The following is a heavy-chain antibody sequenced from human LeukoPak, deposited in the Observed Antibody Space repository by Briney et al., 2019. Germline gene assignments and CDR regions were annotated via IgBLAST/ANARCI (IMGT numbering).Heavy chain of an antibody. D-gene: IGHD5-24*01. CDR1: GFTFSSYG. CDR3: ARSAEMPTYFDY. J-gene: IGHJ4*02. Sequence: PGGSLRLSSAASGFTFSSYGMHWVRQAPGEGLEWVAVISYDGSNKDYADSVKGRFTISRDNSKNTLYLQMNSLRAEDTAVYYCARSAEMPTYFDYWGQGTQVTVSS. CDR2: ISYDGSNK. V-gene: IGHV3-30*03.